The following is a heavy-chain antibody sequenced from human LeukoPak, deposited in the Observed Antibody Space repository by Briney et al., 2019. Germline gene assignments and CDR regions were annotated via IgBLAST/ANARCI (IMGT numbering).Heavy chain of an antibody. CDR2: IKQDGSEK. Sequence: GGSLRLSCAASGFTFSSYWMHWVRQAPGKGLEWVANIKQDGSEKYYVDSVRGRFTISRDNAKNSLYLQMNSLRAEDTAVYSCVRDGDTSGYTNWGQGTLVTVSS. CDR3: VRDGDTSGYTN. J-gene: IGHJ4*02. CDR1: GFTFSSYW. V-gene: IGHV3-7*01. D-gene: IGHD3-22*01.